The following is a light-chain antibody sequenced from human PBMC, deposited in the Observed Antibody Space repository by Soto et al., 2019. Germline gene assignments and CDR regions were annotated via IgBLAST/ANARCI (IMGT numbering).Light chain of an antibody. J-gene: IGLJ3*02. CDR2: KDS. Sequence: QAVVTQPPSASGTPGQGITMSCSGGYYNIGKNLVYWYQQRPGTAPKLLIYKDSQRPSGVPDRFSGSKSGTSASLAIGGLRSEDEGSYYCATWDDSLGRRVLFGGGTKLTVL. CDR1: YYNIGKNL. V-gene: IGLV1-47*01. CDR3: ATWDDSLGRRVL.